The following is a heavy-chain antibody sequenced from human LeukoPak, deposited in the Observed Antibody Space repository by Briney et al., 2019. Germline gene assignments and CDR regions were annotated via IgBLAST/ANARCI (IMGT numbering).Heavy chain of an antibody. CDR3: AGAPYGDYSWDY. J-gene: IGHJ4*02. D-gene: IGHD4-17*01. CDR2: IYHSGST. Sequence: PSQTLSLTCTVSGGSINSGGYYWSWIRQHPGKGLEWIGYIYHSGSTYYNPSLKSRVTFSVDTSKNQFSLKLSSVTAADTAVYFCAGAPYGDYSWDYWGQGTLVTVSS. CDR1: GGSINSGGYY. V-gene: IGHV4-31*03.